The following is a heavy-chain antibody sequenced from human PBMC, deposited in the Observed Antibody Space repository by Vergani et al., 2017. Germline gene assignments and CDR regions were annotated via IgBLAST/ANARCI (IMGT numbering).Heavy chain of an antibody. CDR2: ISGSGGST. D-gene: IGHD6-19*01. Sequence: EVQLLESGGGLVQPGGSLRLSCAASGFTFSSYAMSWVRQAPGKGLEWVSAISGSGGSTYYADSVKGRFTISRDNSKNTLYLQMNSLRAEDTAVYYCAKAHPRIAVAGGDAXDIWGQGTMVTVSS. J-gene: IGHJ3*02. V-gene: IGHV3-23*01. CDR3: AKAHPRIAVAGGDAXDI. CDR1: GFTFSSYA.